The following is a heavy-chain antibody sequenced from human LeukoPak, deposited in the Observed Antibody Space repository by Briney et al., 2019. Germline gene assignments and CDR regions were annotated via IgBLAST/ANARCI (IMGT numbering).Heavy chain of an antibody. CDR2: IIPIFGTA. CDR3: ARGFNYGSGSYGH. CDR1: GGTFSSYA. D-gene: IGHD3-10*01. Sequence: SVKVSCKASGGTFSSYAISWVRQAPGQGLEWMGRIIPIFGTANYAQKFQGRVMITTDESTSTAYMELSSLRSEDTAVYYCARGFNYGSGSYGHWGQGTLVTVSS. J-gene: IGHJ4*02. V-gene: IGHV1-69*05.